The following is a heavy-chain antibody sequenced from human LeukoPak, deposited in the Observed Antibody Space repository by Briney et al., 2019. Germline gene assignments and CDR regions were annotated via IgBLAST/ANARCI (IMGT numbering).Heavy chain of an antibody. CDR2: INSDGSST. CDR3: ARPRDRAVPRLYYFDY. J-gene: IGHJ4*02. CDR1: GFTFSSYW. D-gene: IGHD5-18*01. V-gene: IGHV3-74*01. Sequence: GGSLRLSCAASGFTFSSYWMHWVRQAPGKGLVWVSRINSDGSSTSYADSVKGRFTISRDNAKNTLYLQMNSLRAEDTAVYYCARPRDRAVPRLYYFDYWGQGTLVTVSS.